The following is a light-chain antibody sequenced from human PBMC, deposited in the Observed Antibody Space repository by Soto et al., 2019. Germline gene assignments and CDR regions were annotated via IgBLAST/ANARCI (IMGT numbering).Light chain of an antibody. Sequence: QSALTQPTSVSGSPGQSITISCTGTSCDVGAYNYVSWYQQHPGKAPKLMIHDVYDRPSGVYYRFSGSKSGNTAFLTISGLQGEDEADYYCSSYTISRTYIFGTGTKLTVL. J-gene: IGLJ1*01. V-gene: IGLV2-14*03. CDR3: SSYTISRTYI. CDR2: DVY. CDR1: SCDVGAYNY.